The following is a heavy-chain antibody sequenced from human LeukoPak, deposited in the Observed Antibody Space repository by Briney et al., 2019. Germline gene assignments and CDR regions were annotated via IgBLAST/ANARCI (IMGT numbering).Heavy chain of an antibody. D-gene: IGHD2-8*02. CDR1: GYIFTNYY. V-gene: IGHV1-46*01. CDR3: AREESGGYFDY. CDR2: ISPTGSST. J-gene: IGHJ4*02. Sequence: ASVKVSCKASGYIFTNYYMHWVRQAPGQGLEWLGLISPTGSSTNYAQKFRGRVTMTRDTSTTTVYMELSSLRSEDTAVHYCAREESGGYFDYWGQGTLVTVSS.